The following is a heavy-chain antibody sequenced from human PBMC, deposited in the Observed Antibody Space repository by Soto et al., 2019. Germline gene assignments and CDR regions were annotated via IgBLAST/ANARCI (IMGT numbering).Heavy chain of an antibody. CDR3: AKLGRYVAYVRSAFWGPVY. Sequence: GGSLRLSCAASGFTFSSYSMHWVRQAPGKGLEWVAVISYDGSNKYYADSVKGRFTISRDNSKNTLYLQMNSLRAEDTAVYYCAKLGRYVAYVRSAFWGPVYWGQGTLVTVSS. V-gene: IGHV3-30*18. J-gene: IGHJ4*02. CDR2: ISYDGSNK. CDR1: GFTFSSYS. D-gene: IGHD4-17*01.